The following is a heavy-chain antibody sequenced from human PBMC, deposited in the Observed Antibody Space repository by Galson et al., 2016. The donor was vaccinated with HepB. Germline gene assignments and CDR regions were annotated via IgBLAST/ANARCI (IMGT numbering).Heavy chain of an antibody. CDR2: IYSSGNT. CDR3: ATTGRSGYLDYNWFDP. D-gene: IGHD3/OR15-3a*01. CDR1: GDSINSSHYY. V-gene: IGHV4-39*07. J-gene: IGHJ5*02. Sequence: SETLSLTCTVSGDSINSSHYYWGWIRQPPGKGLEWIGSIYSSGNTYYNPSLKSRVTISVDTSKNQFSLKLSSVTAADTAVYYCATTGRSGYLDYNWFDPWGQGTLVTVSS.